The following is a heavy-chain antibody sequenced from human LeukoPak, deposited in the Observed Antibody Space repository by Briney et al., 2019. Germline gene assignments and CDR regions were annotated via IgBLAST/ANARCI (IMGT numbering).Heavy chain of an antibody. CDR1: GFTFSSYS. J-gene: IGHJ4*02. CDR2: ISSSSSYI. D-gene: IGHD4-17*01. Sequence: PGGSLRLSCAASGFTFSSYSMNWVRQAPGKGLEWASSISSSSSYIYYADSVKGRFTISRDNAKNSLYLQMNSLRAEDTAVYYCARDLYGDYPWDYWGQGTLVTVSS. CDR3: ARDLYGDYPWDY. V-gene: IGHV3-21*01.